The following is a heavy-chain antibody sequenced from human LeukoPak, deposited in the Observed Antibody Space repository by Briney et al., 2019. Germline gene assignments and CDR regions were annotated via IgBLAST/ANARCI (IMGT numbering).Heavy chain of an antibody. J-gene: IGHJ6*03. Sequence: ASVKVSCKASGYTFTSYDINWVRQAPGQGPEWMGWMNPNSGNTGYAQKFQGRVTMTRNTAISTAYMELSSLRSEDTAVYYCARGAGSSGWYFLTRYYYYMDVWGKGTTVTVSS. CDR1: GYTFTSYD. D-gene: IGHD6-19*01. CDR3: ARGAGSSGWYFLTRYYYYMDV. CDR2: MNPNSGNT. V-gene: IGHV1-8*01.